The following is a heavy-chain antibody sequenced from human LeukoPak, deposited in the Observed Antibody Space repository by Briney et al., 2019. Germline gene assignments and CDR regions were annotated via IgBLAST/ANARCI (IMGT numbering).Heavy chain of an antibody. V-gene: IGHV4-34*01. CDR1: GGSFRGYY. J-gene: IGHJ4*02. CDR3: ARVRRMVRGVTKYYFDY. Sequence: SETLSLTWAVYGGSFRGYYWSWIRQPPGKGLEWIGEINHSGSTNYNPSLKSRVTISVDTSKNQFSLKLSSVTAADTAVYYCARVRRMVRGVTKYYFDYWGQGTLVTVSS. CDR2: INHSGST. D-gene: IGHD3-10*01.